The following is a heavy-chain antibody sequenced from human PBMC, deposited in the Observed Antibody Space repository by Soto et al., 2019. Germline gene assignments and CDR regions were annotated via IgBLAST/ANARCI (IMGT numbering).Heavy chain of an antibody. J-gene: IGHJ6*03. Sequence: SETLSLTCTVSGGSISSYYWSWIRQPPGKGLEWVGYIYYSGSTNYNPSLKSRVTISVDTSKNQFSLKLSSVTAADTAVYYCAAVTANYYYYYMDVWGKGTTVTVSS. V-gene: IGHV4-59*01. CDR1: GGSISSYY. CDR3: AAVTANYYYYYMDV. D-gene: IGHD2-21*02. CDR2: IYYSGST.